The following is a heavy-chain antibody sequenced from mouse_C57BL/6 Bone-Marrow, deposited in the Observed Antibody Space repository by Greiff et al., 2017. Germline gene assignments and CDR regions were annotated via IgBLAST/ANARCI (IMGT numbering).Heavy chain of an antibody. Sequence: EVQLVESGPGLVKPSQSLSLTCSVTGYSITSGYYWNWIRQFPGNKLEWMGYISYDGSNNYNPSLKNRISITRDTSKNQFFLKLNSVTTEDTATYYCARDPLLRYFDYWGQGTTLTVSS. CDR3: ARDPLLRYFDY. V-gene: IGHV3-6*01. J-gene: IGHJ2*01. CDR2: ISYDGSN. CDR1: GYSITSGYY. D-gene: IGHD1-2*01.